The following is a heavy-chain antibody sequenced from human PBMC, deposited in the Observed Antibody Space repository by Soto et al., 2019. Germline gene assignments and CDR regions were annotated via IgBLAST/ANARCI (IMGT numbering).Heavy chain of an antibody. Sequence: VASVKVSCKVSGYTFTDLSVHWVRQAPGKGLEWMGGFDPEEDETIYAQKFKGRVAMTEDTSTDTAYMELSSLRSEDTAMYYCATGGGFGKWGHTSPLSYGMDVWGQGTAVTVSS. D-gene: IGHD3-10*01. CDR3: ATGGGFGKWGHTSPLSYGMDV. V-gene: IGHV1-24*01. CDR1: GYTFTDLS. CDR2: FDPEEDET. J-gene: IGHJ6*02.